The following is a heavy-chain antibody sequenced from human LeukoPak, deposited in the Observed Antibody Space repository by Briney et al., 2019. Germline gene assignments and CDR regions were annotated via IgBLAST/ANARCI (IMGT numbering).Heavy chain of an antibody. J-gene: IGHJ4*02. CDR2: IKHDGREI. CDR1: EDSGITFSSYW. Sequence: GGSLRLSCEDSEDSGITFSSYWMSWVRQAPGKGLEWVANIKHDGREIYYVDSVKGRFTISRDNARKSLYLQMNSLTSEDTAVYYCAREPSYYGNYFGSWGQGTLVTVSS. V-gene: IGHV3-7*01. CDR3: AREPSYYGNYFGS. D-gene: IGHD4-17*01.